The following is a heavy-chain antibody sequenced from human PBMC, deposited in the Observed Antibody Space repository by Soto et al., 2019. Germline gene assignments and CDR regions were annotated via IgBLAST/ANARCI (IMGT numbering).Heavy chain of an antibody. J-gene: IGHJ4*02. D-gene: IGHD6-19*01. V-gene: IGHV4-59*08. CDR1: GGSVSSYY. CDR2: IYYSGST. Sequence: QVQLQESGPGLVKPSESLSLTYTVSGGSVSSYYWSWIRQPPGKGLELIGYIYYSGSTNYNPSLKSRLTISLDTSKNQFSLKLSSVTAADTAVYYCPRHVQWLVTFDYWGQGTLVTVSS. CDR3: PRHVQWLVTFDY.